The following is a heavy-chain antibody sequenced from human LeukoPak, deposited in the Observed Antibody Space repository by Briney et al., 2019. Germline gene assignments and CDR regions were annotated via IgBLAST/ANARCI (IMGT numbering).Heavy chain of an antibody. CDR2: INTNTGNP. Sequence: APVKVSCKASGYTFTNYAMNWVRQAPGQGLEWMGWINTNTGNPTYAQGFTGRFVFSLDTSVSTAYLQISSLKAEDTAVYYCVTRAGVSSGFFNFDYWGQGTLVTVSS. CDR3: VTRAGVSSGFFNFDY. J-gene: IGHJ4*02. V-gene: IGHV7-4-1*02. D-gene: IGHD3-22*01. CDR1: GYTFTNYA.